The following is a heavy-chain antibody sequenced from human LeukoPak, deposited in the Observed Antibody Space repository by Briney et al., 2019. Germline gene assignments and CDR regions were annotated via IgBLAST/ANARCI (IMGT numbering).Heavy chain of an antibody. D-gene: IGHD2-15*01. CDR2: ISGSGGST. Sequence: GGSLRLSCAASGFTFGTYAMTWVRQAPGKGLEWVSVISGSGGSTYYADSVKGRFTLSRDNSRDTLHLQMNSLRAEDTAVYYCAKSIGGVVVVAADHWGQGTLVMVSS. V-gene: IGHV3-23*01. J-gene: IGHJ4*02. CDR1: GFTFGTYA. CDR3: AKSIGGVVVVAADH.